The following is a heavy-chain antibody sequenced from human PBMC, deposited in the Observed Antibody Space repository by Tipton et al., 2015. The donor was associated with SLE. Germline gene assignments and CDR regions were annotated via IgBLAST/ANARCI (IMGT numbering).Heavy chain of an antibody. CDR3: ARQVGLGRWYFDL. Sequence: LRLSCTVSGGSITNSNYWWGWVRQPPGTGLEWIGIIFYSGSTHDSPSLKSRITISVDTSKNQFSLKLNSLTAADTAIYYCARQVGLGRWYFDLWGRGALVTVSS. CDR1: GGSITNSNYW. D-gene: IGHD1-26*01. V-gene: IGHV4-39*07. J-gene: IGHJ2*01. CDR2: IFYSGST.